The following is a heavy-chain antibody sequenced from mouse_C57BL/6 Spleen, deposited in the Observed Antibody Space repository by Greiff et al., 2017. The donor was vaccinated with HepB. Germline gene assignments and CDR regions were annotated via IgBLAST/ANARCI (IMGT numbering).Heavy chain of an antibody. D-gene: IGHD1-1*01. V-gene: IGHV5-17*01. CDR1: GFTFSDYG. Sequence: EVKLVESGGGLVKPGGSLKLSCAASGFTFSDYGMHWVRQAPEKGLEWVAYISSGSSTIYYADTVKGRFTISRDNAKNTLFLQMTSLRSEDTAMYYCASASSYVRYFDVWGTGTTVTVSS. J-gene: IGHJ1*03. CDR2: ISSGSSTI. CDR3: ASASSYVRYFDV.